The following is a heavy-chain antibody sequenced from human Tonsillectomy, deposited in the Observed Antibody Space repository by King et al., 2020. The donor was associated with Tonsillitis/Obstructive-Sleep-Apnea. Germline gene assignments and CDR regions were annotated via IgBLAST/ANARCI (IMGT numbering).Heavy chain of an antibody. D-gene: IGHD1-1*01. CDR2: IYPGDSET. CDR3: ARPKGSSRPGEFDP. J-gene: IGHJ5*02. Sequence: QLVQSGPEVKKPGESLKISCQGSGYSFSNYWIGWVRQMPGKGLEWMGIIYPGDSETRYSPSFQGQVTISVDKSINTAYLQWSSLKASDTAMYYCARPKGSSRPGEFDPWGQGNLVTVSS. V-gene: IGHV5-51*01. CDR1: GYSFSNYW.